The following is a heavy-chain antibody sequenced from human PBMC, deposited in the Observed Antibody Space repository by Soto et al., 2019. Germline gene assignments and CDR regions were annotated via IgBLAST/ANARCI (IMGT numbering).Heavy chain of an antibody. D-gene: IGHD5-12*01. Sequence: GGSLRLSCVPFGFIFSSYWVSWVRQAPGKGLEWVANIKQDGSEKYYVGSVKGQFTITRDNEKSSMYLQMNSMRAEDTAVYYCARVDGYRIAYYYYGMDVWGQGTTVTVSS. CDR1: GFIFSSYW. V-gene: IGHV3-7*02. CDR2: IKQDGSEK. CDR3: ARVDGYRIAYYYYGMDV. J-gene: IGHJ6*02.